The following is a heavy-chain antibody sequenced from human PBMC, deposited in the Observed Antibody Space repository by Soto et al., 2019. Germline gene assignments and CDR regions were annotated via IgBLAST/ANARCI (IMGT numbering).Heavy chain of an antibody. CDR1: GYTCTSYD. V-gene: IGHV1-8*01. J-gene: IGHJ5*02. D-gene: IGHD1-26*01. CDR2: MHPKSGNT. CDR3: AREAHSGRAAS. Sequence: QVQLVQSGAEVKKPGASVKVSWKASGYTCTSYDINWVRQATGQGLEWMGWMHPKSGNTGYAQKFQGRVTMPRNTSTSTAYMELSSLRSEDTSVYYRAREAHSGRAASWGQGTLVTVSS.